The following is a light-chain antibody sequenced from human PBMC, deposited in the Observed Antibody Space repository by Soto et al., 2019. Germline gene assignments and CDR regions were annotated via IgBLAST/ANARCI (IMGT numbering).Light chain of an antibody. CDR1: QAVNTR. V-gene: IGKV3-15*01. J-gene: IGKJ1*01. Sequence: EIVLTQSPATLSSFPGDRVTLSCRASQAVNTRLAWYQHRPGQAPRLLIYGASTRATGIPDRFSGSGSGTEFILTISSLQSEDFAVYYCQEYNTWPWTFGQGTKVEIK. CDR3: QEYNTWPWT. CDR2: GAS.